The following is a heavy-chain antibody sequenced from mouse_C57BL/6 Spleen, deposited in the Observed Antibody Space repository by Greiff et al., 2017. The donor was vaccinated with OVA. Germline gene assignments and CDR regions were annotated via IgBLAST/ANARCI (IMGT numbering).Heavy chain of an antibody. CDR1: GYTFTDYY. V-gene: IGHV1-26*01. J-gene: IGHJ2*01. Sequence: VQLQQSGPELVKPGASVKISCKASGYTFTDYYMNWVKQSPGKSLEWIGDINPNNGGTSYNQKFKGKATLTVDKSSSTAYMELRSLTSEDSAVYYCARSLWAYWGQGTTLTVSS. CDR3: ARSLWAY. D-gene: IGHD1-1*02. CDR2: INPNNGGT.